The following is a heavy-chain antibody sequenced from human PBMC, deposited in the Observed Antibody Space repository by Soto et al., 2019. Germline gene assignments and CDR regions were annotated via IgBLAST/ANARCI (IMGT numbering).Heavy chain of an antibody. CDR3: ARQGCSSTSCYRGFFYYGMDV. D-gene: IGHD2-2*01. Sequence: EVQLVQSGAEVKKPGESLKISCKGSGYSFTSYWIGWVRQMPGKGLEWMGIIYPGDSDTRYSPSFQGQVTISADKSISTAYLQWSSLKASDTAMYYCARQGCSSTSCYRGFFYYGMDVWGQGTTVTVSS. CDR2: IYPGDSDT. V-gene: IGHV5-51*01. J-gene: IGHJ6*02. CDR1: GYSFTSYW.